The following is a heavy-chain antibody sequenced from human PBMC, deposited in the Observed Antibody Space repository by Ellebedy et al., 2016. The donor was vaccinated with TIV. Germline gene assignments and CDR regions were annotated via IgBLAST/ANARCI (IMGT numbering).Heavy chain of an antibody. V-gene: IGHV4-38-2*01. CDR1: GYSISSGSY. J-gene: IGHJ3*02. CDR2: IYHSGST. Sequence: SETLSLTCAVSGYSISSGSYWGWIRQPPGKGLEWIGSIYHSGSTYYNPSLKRRVTISIDTSKNQFSLKLSSVTAADTAVYYCATFRNLDGFDIWGQGTMVTVSP. CDR3: ATFRNLDGFDI.